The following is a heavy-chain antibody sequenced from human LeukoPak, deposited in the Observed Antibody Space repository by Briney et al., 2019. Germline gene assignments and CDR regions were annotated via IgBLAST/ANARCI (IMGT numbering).Heavy chain of an antibody. V-gene: IGHV1-58*01. CDR2: IVVGSGNT. CDR3: AAAPTYSSGWRRGWAFDI. Sequence: TSVKVPCKASGFTFTSSAVQWVRQARGQRLEWIGWIVVGSGNTNYAQKFQERVTITRDMSTSTAYMELSSLRSEDTAVYYCAAAPTYSSGWRRGWAFDIWGQGTMVTVSS. CDR1: GFTFTSSA. J-gene: IGHJ3*02. D-gene: IGHD6-19*01.